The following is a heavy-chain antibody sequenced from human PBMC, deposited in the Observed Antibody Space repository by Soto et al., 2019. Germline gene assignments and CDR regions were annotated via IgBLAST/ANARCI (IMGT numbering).Heavy chain of an antibody. CDR1: GYTFTRYA. CDR3: ARETYYDSIANYFDY. D-gene: IGHD3-22*01. CDR2: SNAGTGYP. Sequence: QVQHVQSGAEVKEPGASVKVSCRTFGYTFTRYAIHWVRQAPGQRLEWMGWSNAGTGYPTYSQKFQGRVTMTRDTFANTAYMELSSLRSEDTAVYYCARETYYDSIANYFDYWGQGTLVTVSS. J-gene: IGHJ4*02. V-gene: IGHV1-3*01.